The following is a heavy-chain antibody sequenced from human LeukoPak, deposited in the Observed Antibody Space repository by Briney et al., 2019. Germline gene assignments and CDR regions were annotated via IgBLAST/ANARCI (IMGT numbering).Heavy chain of an antibody. J-gene: IGHJ3*02. V-gene: IGHV3-30*04. CDR3: AREYYDILTGYQMGAFDI. CDR2: ISYDGSDK. Sequence: GRSLRLSCAASGFTFSSYAMHWVRQAPGKGLEWVSVISYDGSDKYYADSVKGRFTVSRDNSKNTLYLQMNSLRAKDTAVYYCAREYYDILTGYQMGAFDIWGQGTMVTVSS. CDR1: GFTFSSYA. D-gene: IGHD3-9*01.